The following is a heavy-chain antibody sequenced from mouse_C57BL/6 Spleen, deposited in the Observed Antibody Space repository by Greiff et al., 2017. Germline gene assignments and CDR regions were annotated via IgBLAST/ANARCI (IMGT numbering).Heavy chain of an antibody. CDR2: INPNNGGT. J-gene: IGHJ2*01. CDR3: ARSGYYFLYYFDN. Sequence: VQLQQPGPELVKPGASVKISCKASGYTFTDYYMNWVKQSHGKSLEWIGDINPNNGGTSYNQKFKGKATLTVDKSSSTAYMELRSLTSEDSAVYYCARSGYYFLYYFDNWGQGTTLTVSS. CDR1: GYTFTDYY. D-gene: IGHD1-1*01. V-gene: IGHV1-26*01.